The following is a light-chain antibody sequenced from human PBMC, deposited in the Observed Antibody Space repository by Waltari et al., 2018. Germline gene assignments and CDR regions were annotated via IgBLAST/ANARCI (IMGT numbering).Light chain of an antibody. CDR3: CSYAGSYTWV. V-gene: IGLV2-11*01. Sequence: QSALTQPPAVSGPPGRSVPISCPGTNRDVGGYNYFSWYQQHPGKAPKLMLYDVSKRPSGVPDRFSGSKSGNTASLTSSGLQAEDEADYYCCSYAGSYTWVFGGGTKLTVL. CDR2: DVS. J-gene: IGLJ3*02. CDR1: NRDVGGYNY.